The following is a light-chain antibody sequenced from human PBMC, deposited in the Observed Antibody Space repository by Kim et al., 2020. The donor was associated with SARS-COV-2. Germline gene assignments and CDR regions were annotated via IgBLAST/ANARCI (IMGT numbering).Light chain of an antibody. CDR3: SSYAGSNNCV. J-gene: IGLJ1*01. CDR1: SSDVGRDKF. V-gene: IGLV2-8*01. Sequence: VTIACTGTSSDVGRDKFVSWDQQYPGKAPKLMIFEVNKRTAGVPDRFSASKSGNTASLTISGLQAEDEADYYCSSYAGSNNCVFGTGTKVTVL. CDR2: EVN.